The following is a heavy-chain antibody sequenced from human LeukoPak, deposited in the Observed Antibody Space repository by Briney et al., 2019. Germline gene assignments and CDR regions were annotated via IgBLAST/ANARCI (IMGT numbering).Heavy chain of an antibody. CDR2: ISGSGGST. V-gene: IGHV3-23*01. D-gene: IGHD3-10*01. CDR3: ANAPPAGELLSLGY. J-gene: IGHJ4*02. Sequence: PPGGSLRLSCAASGFTFSSYAMSWVRQAPGKGLEWVSAISGSGGSTYYADSVKGRFTISRDNSKNTLYMQMNSLRAEDTAVYYCANAPPAGELLSLGYWGQGTLVTVSS. CDR1: GFTFSSYA.